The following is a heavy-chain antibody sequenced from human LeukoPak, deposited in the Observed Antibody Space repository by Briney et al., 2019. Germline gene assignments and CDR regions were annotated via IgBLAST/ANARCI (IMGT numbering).Heavy chain of an antibody. J-gene: IGHJ5*02. CDR1: GFTFSSYG. D-gene: IGHD3-10*01. CDR2: IWYDGSNK. V-gene: IGHV3-33*01. Sequence: PGGSLRLPCAASGFTFSSYGMHWVRQAPGKGLEWVAVIWYDGSNKYYADSVKGRFTISRDNSKNTPYLQMNSLRAEDTAVYYCARESRLWFGESKYNWFDPWGQGTLVTVSS. CDR3: ARESRLWFGESKYNWFDP.